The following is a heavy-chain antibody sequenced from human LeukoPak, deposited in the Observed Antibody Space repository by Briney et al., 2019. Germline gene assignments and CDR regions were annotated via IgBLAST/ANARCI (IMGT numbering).Heavy chain of an antibody. J-gene: IGHJ4*02. V-gene: IGHV1-18*01. CDR2: ISAYTSNT. CDR1: GGTFSSYA. Sequence: ASVKVSCKASGGTFSSYAISWVRQAPGQGLEWMGWISAYTSNTDYAQNLQGRVTMTTDTSTSTAYMELRSLRSDDTAVYYCARDSAYCTIGVCFYYFDYWGQGTLVTVSS. D-gene: IGHD2-8*01. CDR3: ARDSAYCTIGVCFYYFDY.